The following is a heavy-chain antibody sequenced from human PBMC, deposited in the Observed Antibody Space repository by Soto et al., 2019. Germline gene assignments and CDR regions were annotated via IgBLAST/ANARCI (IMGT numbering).Heavy chain of an antibody. Sequence: SETLSLTCPVSGGSISSSSYYWGWIRQPPGKGLEWIGSIYYSGSTYYNPSLKSRVTISVDTSKNQFSLKLSPVTAADTAVYYCARSLDYYGSGSYYRYYYYGMDVWGQGTLVTVSS. D-gene: IGHD3-10*01. CDR1: GGSISSSSYY. CDR3: ARSLDYYGSGSYYRYYYYGMDV. V-gene: IGHV4-39*01. CDR2: IYYSGST. J-gene: IGHJ6*02.